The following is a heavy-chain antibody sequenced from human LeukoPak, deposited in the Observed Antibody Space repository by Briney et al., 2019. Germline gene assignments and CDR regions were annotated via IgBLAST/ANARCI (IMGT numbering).Heavy chain of an antibody. V-gene: IGHV3-53*01. CDR3: ARVRSSYYYESNQYDAFDI. CDR2: IHSGGNT. D-gene: IGHD3-22*01. CDR1: GFTVNSNY. J-gene: IGHJ3*02. Sequence: GGSLRLSCAASGFTVNSNYMSWVRQAPGKGLEWVSVIHSGGNTYYADSVKGRFTISRDNSKNTLYLQMNSLRGEDTAVYYCARVRSSYYYESNQYDAFDIWGQGTMVTVSS.